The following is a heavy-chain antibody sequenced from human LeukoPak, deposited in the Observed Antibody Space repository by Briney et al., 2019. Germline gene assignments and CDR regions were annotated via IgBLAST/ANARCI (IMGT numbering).Heavy chain of an antibody. CDR1: GFTFSSYT. Sequence: GGPLRLSCAASGFTFSSYTMSWVRQAPGKGLEWVSAISGSGGSTYYADSVKGRFTISRDNSKNTLYLQMNSLRAEDTAVYYCAKNSGRTPFFDYWGQGTLVTVSS. CDR3: AKNSGRTPFFDY. V-gene: IGHV3-23*01. J-gene: IGHJ4*02. CDR2: ISGSGGST. D-gene: IGHD6-19*01.